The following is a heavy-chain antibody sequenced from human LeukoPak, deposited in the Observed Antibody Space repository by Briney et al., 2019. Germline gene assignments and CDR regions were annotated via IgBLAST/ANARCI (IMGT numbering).Heavy chain of an antibody. V-gene: IGHV1-46*01. CDR3: ARDGAPYYYDSSGYYYSDY. Sequence: ASVKVSCKASGYTFTSYYMHWVRQAPGQGLEWMGIINPSGGSTSYAQKFQGRVTMTRDTSTSTVYMELSSLRSEDTAVYYCARDGAPYYYDSSGYYYSDYWGQGTLVTVSS. CDR2: INPSGGST. J-gene: IGHJ4*02. CDR1: GYTFTSYY. D-gene: IGHD3-22*01.